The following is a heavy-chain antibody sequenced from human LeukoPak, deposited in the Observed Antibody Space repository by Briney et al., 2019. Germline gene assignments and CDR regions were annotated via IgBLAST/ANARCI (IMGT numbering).Heavy chain of an antibody. V-gene: IGHV4-39*07. CDR3: ARGPHTGVNYYDSSGYYY. Sequence: SETLSLTCTVSGGSISSSSYYWRWLRQPPGKGLEWIGEINHSGSTNYNPSLKSRVTISVDTSKNQFSLKLSSVTAADTAVYYCARGPHTGVNYYDSSGYYYWGQGTLVTVSS. CDR2: INHSGST. J-gene: IGHJ4*02. D-gene: IGHD3-22*01. CDR1: GGSISSSSYY.